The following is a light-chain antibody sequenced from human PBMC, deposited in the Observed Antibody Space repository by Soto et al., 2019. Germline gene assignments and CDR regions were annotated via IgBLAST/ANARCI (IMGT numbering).Light chain of an antibody. CDR1: SSDVGAYDY. CDR3: SSFTTSTSYV. CDR2: DVS. J-gene: IGLJ1*01. Sequence: QSALTQPASVSGSPGQSITISCTGTSSDVGAYDYVSWYQQHPGEVPKLMIFDVSDRPSGVSNRFSVSKSGNTASLTISGLQAEDEADYYCSSFTTSTSYVFGTGTKVTVL. V-gene: IGLV2-14*03.